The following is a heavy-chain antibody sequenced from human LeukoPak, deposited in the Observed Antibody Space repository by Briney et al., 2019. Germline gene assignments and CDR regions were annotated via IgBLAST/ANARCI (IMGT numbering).Heavy chain of an antibody. CDR2: IYYSGST. CDR1: GGSISSYY. J-gene: IGHJ4*02. D-gene: IGHD6-13*01. V-gene: IGHV4-59*12. Sequence: SETLSLTCTVSGGSISSYYWSWIRQPPGKGLEWIGYIYYSGSTNYNPSLKSRVTISVDTSKNQFSLKLSSVTAADTAVYYCARDDPITTAADWGQGTLVTVSS. CDR3: ARDDPITTAAD.